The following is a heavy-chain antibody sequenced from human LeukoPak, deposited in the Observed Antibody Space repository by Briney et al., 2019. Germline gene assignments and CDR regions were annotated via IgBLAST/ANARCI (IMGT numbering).Heavy chain of an antibody. CDR3: ARERNYYGMDV. CDR1: GGSISSYY. J-gene: IGHJ6*02. CDR2: IYYSGST. Sequence: PSETLSLTCTVSGGSISSYYWSWIRQPPGKGLEWIGYIYYSGSTNYNPSLKSRVTISVDTSKNQFSLKLSSVTAADTAVYYCARERNYYGMDVWGQGTTVTVSS. V-gene: IGHV4-59*01.